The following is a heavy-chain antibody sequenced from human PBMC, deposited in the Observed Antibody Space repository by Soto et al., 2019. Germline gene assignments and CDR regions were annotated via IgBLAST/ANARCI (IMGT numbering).Heavy chain of an antibody. D-gene: IGHD2-2*03. CDR2: ISAYNGNT. V-gene: IGHV1-18*01. CDR3: ARDGVDIVVVPAALYNWFEP. Sequence: ASVKVSCKASGYTFTSYGISWVRQAPGQGLEWMGWISAYNGNTNYAQKLQGRVTMTTDTSTSTAYMELRSLRSEDTAVYYCARDGVDIVVVPAALYNWFEPWGQGTLVTVSS. CDR1: GYTFTSYG. J-gene: IGHJ5*02.